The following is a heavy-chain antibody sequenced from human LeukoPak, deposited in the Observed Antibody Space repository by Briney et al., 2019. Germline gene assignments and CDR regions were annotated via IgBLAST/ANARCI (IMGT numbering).Heavy chain of an antibody. CDR1: GGSISDIKW. D-gene: IGHD3-16*01. Sequence: SSETLSLTCAVSGGSISDIKWWSWVRQSPGKGLEWIGEIFHSGSTNYNPSLKSRVTISVDKSKNQFSLKLCSVTAADTAVYFCARRDAIIKFGGAVPRSGYFAYWGQGTLVTVSA. CDR3: ARRDAIIKFGGAVPRSGYFAY. CDR2: IFHSGST. V-gene: IGHV4-4*02. J-gene: IGHJ4*02.